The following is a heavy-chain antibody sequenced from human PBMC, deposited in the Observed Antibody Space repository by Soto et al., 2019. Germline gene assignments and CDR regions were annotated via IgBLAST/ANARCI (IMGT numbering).Heavy chain of an antibody. CDR3: ARASYYYDSSNYYYYGMDV. Sequence: GASVKVSCKASVYTFISYGISWVRQAPGQGVERMGWISVYNGMTNDAQKLQGRVTMTTDTPTSPAYMQLRSLRSDDTAVYYCARASYYYDSSNYYYYGMDVWGQGTTVTVS. CDR1: VYTFISYG. J-gene: IGHJ6*02. V-gene: IGHV1-18*01. CDR2: ISVYNGMT. D-gene: IGHD3-22*01.